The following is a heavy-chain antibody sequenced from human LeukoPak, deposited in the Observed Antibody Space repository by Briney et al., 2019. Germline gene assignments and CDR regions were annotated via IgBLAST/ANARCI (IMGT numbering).Heavy chain of an antibody. CDR3: ARDLTADYYYGMDV. V-gene: IGHV3-48*04. CDR1: GFTFSSYA. D-gene: IGHD2-21*02. J-gene: IGHJ6*02. CDR2: ISSSGSTI. Sequence: GGSLRLSCAASGFTFSSYAMSWVRQAPGKGLEWVSYISSSGSTIYYADSVKGRFTISRDNAKNSLYLQMNSLRAEDTAVYYCARDLTADYYYGMDVWGQGTTVTVSS.